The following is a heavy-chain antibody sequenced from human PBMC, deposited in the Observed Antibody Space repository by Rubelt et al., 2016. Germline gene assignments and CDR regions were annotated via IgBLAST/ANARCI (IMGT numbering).Heavy chain of an antibody. D-gene: IGHD3-10*01. Sequence: QVHLQESGPGVVKPSETLSLTCTVSGGSISSSNNWYWGWIRQPPGKGLEWIGSVYSSGRTNYNPSLESRVTMLVDTSKKNFSPRVSSGTAAETAVYYCARDLSGWYFDLWGRGTLVTVFS. CDR3: ARDLSGWYFDL. V-gene: IGHV4-39*07. CDR1: GGSISSSNNWY. CDR2: VYSSGRT. J-gene: IGHJ2*01.